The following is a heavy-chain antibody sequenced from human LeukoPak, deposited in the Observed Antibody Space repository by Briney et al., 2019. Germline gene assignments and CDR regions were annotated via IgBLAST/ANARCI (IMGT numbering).Heavy chain of an antibody. D-gene: IGHD3-3*01. V-gene: IGHV1-46*01. Sequence: ASVKVSCTASGYTFTSYYMHWVRQAPGQGLEWMGIINPSGGSTSYAQKFQGRVTMTRDTSTSTVYMELSSLRSEDTAVYYCASERLRFLEWSLTWFSKYNYYYYGMDVWGQGTTVTVSS. J-gene: IGHJ6*02. CDR3: ASERLRFLEWSLTWFSKYNYYYYGMDV. CDR2: INPSGGST. CDR1: GYTFTSYY.